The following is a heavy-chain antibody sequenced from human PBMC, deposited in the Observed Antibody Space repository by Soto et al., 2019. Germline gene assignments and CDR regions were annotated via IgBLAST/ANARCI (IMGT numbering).Heavy chain of an antibody. V-gene: IGHV1-18*01. D-gene: IGHD6-19*01. CDR1: GYTFTSYG. CDR3: AREAVSGRTGFDY. J-gene: IGHJ4*02. Sequence: ASVKVSCKASGYTFTSYGISWVRQAPGQGLEWMGWVNAYNGNTNYAQQFQGRVTMTTDTSTSTAYMELRSLRSDDTAVYYCAREAVSGRTGFDYWGQGTLVTVSS. CDR2: VNAYNGNT.